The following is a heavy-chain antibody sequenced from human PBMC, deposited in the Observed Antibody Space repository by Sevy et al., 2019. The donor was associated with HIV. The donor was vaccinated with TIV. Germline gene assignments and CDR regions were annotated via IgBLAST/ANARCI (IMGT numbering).Heavy chain of an antibody. V-gene: IGHV3-23*01. D-gene: IGHD3-22*01. CDR3: AKDPYSSGEYFQK. CDR2: ISGSGGRT. J-gene: IGHJ1*01. CDR1: GFNFNNYA. Sequence: GGSLRLSCKASGFNFNNYAMSWVRQAPGKGLEWVSTISGSGGRTYTAESVSGRLTISRDNSKRTVYLQMNSLRGDDTAIYYCAKDPYSSGEYFQKWGQGARVTVSS.